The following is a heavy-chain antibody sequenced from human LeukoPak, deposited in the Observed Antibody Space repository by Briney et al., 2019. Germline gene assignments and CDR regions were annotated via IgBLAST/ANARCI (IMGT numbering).Heavy chain of an antibody. CDR2: IYYTGST. CDR3: VKSGGYGLIDY. CDR1: GGSISSSSYY. D-gene: IGHD1-26*01. J-gene: IGHJ4*02. V-gene: IGHV4-39*01. Sequence: SETLSLTCTVSGGSISSSSYYWGWIRQPLGKGLEWIGSIYYTGSTYYNASLQSRVTISIDTSKNQFSLRLNSVTAADTAMYYCVKSGGYGLIDYWGQGTLVTVSS.